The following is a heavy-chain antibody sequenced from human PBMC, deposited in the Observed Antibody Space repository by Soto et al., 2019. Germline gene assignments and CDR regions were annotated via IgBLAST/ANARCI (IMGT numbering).Heavy chain of an antibody. CDR3: ARESRSALGTVEH. CDR2: IYASGNT. J-gene: IGHJ4*02. D-gene: IGHD6-13*01. Sequence: QVQLQESGPGPVKPSETLSLTCTVSGASISDYYWSWIRQPAGKGLECIGRIYASGNTNYNPSLKSRVTMSVDTSKNQFSLTLNSVTAADTAVYYCARESRSALGTVEHWGRGTLVTVSS. V-gene: IGHV4-4*07. CDR1: GASISDYY.